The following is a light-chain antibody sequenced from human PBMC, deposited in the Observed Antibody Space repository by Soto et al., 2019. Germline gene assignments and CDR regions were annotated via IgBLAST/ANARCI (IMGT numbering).Light chain of an antibody. J-gene: IGLJ3*02. CDR1: SSDVGGYNY. CDR2: DVT. V-gene: IGLV2-14*01. CDR3: SSYPRSSTPLV. Sequence: QSALTQPASVSGSPGQSITISCTGTSSDVGGYNYVSWYQQHPGKAPKLMIYDVTNRSSGVSNRFSGSKSGNTASLTISGLQAEDEADYYCSSYPRSSTPLVFGGGTKLTVL.